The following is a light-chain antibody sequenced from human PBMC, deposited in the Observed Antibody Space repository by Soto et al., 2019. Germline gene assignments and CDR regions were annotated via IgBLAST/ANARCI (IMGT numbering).Light chain of an antibody. Sequence: IQMTQSPSTLSASIGHRVTITCRASQPSSNWLAWYQQKPGKAPKLLIYKASTLESGVPSRFSGSESGTEFNLTISSLQADDFGTYYCQLYSSDSPWTFGQGTKVDMK. CDR1: QPSSNW. J-gene: IGKJ1*01. CDR2: KAS. CDR3: QLYSSDSPWT. V-gene: IGKV1-5*03.